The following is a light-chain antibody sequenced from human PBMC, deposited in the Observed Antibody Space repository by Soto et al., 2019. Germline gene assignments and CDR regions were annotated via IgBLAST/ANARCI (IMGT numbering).Light chain of an antibody. CDR1: QRIGTN. Sequence: ETVMTQSPATLSVSPGDRVTLSCRASQRIGTNLLWLQQSPGQPPRLLISGASDRVAGVPDRFSCSGSGTDFTLTISGLQSEDCAVYYCQQYAGWPRTFGQGTKLEIK. CDR2: GAS. J-gene: IGKJ2*01. V-gene: IGKV3-15*01. CDR3: QQYAGWPRT.